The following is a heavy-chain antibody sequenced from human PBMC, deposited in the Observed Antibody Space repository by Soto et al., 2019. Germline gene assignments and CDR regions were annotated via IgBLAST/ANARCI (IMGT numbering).Heavy chain of an antibody. CDR1: GFTFSSYW. D-gene: IGHD1-7*01. V-gene: IGHV3-74*01. CDR3: AKDANSVPEY. CDR2: IKTDGSIT. J-gene: IGHJ4*02. Sequence: ELRLVESGGGLVQPGGSLRLSCAASGFTFSSYWMYWVRQAPGKGLVWVSRIKTDGSITSYADSVKGRFTVSRDNARETLYLHMNSLRAEDTAVYYCAKDANSVPEYWGQGTLVIVSS.